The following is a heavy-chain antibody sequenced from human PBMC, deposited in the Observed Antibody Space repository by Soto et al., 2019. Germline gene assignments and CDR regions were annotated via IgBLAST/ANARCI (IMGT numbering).Heavy chain of an antibody. CDR3: AADACFSGYYYYYYGMDV. D-gene: IGHD3-22*01. CDR2: IVVGSGNT. Sequence: SVKVSCKASGFTFTSSAMQWVRQARGQRLEWIGWIVVGSGNTNYAQKFQERVTITRDMSTSTAYMELSSLRSEDTAVYYCAADACFSGYYYYYYGMDVWGQGTTVTVSS. CDR1: GFTFTSSA. V-gene: IGHV1-58*02. J-gene: IGHJ6*02.